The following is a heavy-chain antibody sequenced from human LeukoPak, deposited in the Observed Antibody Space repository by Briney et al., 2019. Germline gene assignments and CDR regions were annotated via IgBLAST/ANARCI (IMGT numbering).Heavy chain of an antibody. CDR2: ISYTGST. CDR3: ARDPTTVTKGFDV. J-gene: IGHJ3*01. V-gene: IGHV4-59*11. CDR1: GGSISSHY. Sequence: SETLSLTCTVSGGSISSHYWTWIRQSPGKGLEWIGYISYTGSTNYNPSLKSRVTLSVDTSKNQFSLKLSSVTAADTAVYYCARDPTTVTKGFDVWGQGTVVTVS. D-gene: IGHD4-17*01.